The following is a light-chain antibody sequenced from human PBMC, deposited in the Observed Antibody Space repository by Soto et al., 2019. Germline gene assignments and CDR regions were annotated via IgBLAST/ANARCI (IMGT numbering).Light chain of an antibody. CDR3: MLLYTGARV. CDR2: DTS. V-gene: IGLV7-46*01. Sequence: QAVVTQEPSLTVSPGGTVTLTCGSSTGSVTSGHYPYWFQQKPGQVPRRLIYDTSNKHSWTPARFSGSLLGGKAALTLSGAQPEDEADYYCMLLYTGARVFGGGTQVTVL. J-gene: IGLJ3*02. CDR1: TGSVTSGHY.